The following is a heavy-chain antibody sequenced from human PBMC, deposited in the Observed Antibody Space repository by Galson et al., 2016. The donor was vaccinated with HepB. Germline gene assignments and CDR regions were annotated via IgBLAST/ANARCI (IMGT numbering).Heavy chain of an antibody. CDR2: IYHSGRT. CDR3: ARESKNTVTLGAFDI. D-gene: IGHD4-11*01. Sequence: SETLSLTCAVSGGSISSRNWWNWVRQPPGKGLEWIGEIYHSGRTNYSPSLQRRVTMSVDKSKHQFSLNLSSVTAADTAVYYCARESKNTVTLGAFDIWGQGTMVKVSS. V-gene: IGHV4-4*02. CDR1: GGSISSRNW. J-gene: IGHJ3*02.